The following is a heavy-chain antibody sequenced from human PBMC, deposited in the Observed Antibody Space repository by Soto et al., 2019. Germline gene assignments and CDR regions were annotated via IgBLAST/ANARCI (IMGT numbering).Heavy chain of an antibody. D-gene: IGHD4-17*01. V-gene: IGHV1-24*01. J-gene: IGHJ3*02. Sequence: ASVKVSCKVSGYTLTELSMHWVRQAPGKGLEWMGGFDPEDGETIYAQKFQGRVTMTEDTSTDTAYMELSSLRSEDTAVYYCAKRALWDYGDYSNAFDICGQRTMVTVSS. CDR2: FDPEDGET. CDR1: GYTLTELS. CDR3: AKRALWDYGDYSNAFDI.